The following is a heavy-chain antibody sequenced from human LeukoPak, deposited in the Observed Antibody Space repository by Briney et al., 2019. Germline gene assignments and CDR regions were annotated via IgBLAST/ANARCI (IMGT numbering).Heavy chain of an antibody. CDR1: GDSVSSNSAA. CDR3: ARARAVAGTEDGMDV. Sequence: SQTLSLTCAISGDSVSSNSAAWNWIRQSPSRGLEWLGRTYSRSKWYNDYAVPVKSRITINPDTSKNQFSLQQNSVTPEDTAVYYCARARAVAGTEDGMDVWGQGTTVTVSS. J-gene: IGHJ6*02. CDR2: TYSRSKWYN. V-gene: IGHV6-1*01. D-gene: IGHD6-19*01.